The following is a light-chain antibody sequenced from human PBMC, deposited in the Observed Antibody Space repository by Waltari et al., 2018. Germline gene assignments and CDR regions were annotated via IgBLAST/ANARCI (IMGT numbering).Light chain of an antibody. V-gene: IGKV4-1*01. J-gene: IGKJ1*01. CDR2: WAS. CDR1: QSVLFSSNSKNY. CDR3: QQFYTTPPT. Sequence: DIVMTQSPDSLAVSLGERATIICKSSQSVLFSSNSKNYLAWYQQKPGQPPKLLIYWASTRESGVPDRFSGSGSGTDFTLTISSLQAEDVAVYYCQQFYTTPPTFGQGTKVEIK.